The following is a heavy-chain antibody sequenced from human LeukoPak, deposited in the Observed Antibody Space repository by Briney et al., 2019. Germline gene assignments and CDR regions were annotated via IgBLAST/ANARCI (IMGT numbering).Heavy chain of an antibody. CDR1: GYSISSGYY. V-gene: IGHV4-38-2*01. Sequence: PSETLSLTCAVSGYSISSGYYWGWLRQPPGTGLDWIGSINHSGSTYYNPSLKSRVTISVDTSKNQFSLKLSSVTAADTAVYYCARLGRDYYDSSGYYHYWGQGTLVTVSS. J-gene: IGHJ4*02. CDR3: ARLGRDYYDSSGYYHY. CDR2: INHSGST. D-gene: IGHD3-22*01.